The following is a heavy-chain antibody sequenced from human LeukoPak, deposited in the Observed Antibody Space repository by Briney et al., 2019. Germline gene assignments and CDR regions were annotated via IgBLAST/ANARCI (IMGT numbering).Heavy chain of an antibody. J-gene: IGHJ4*02. V-gene: IGHV4-39*01. CDR1: GDSIATSTYY. Sequence: SETLSLTCTVSGDSIATSTYYWAWIRQSPGRGLEWIANVFNSGNTYYSPSLKGRVTLSVDTSKNQFSLQLASVTASDTAVYYCARHLDYTPGCGAYGYFDIWGQGTLVTVSS. D-gene: IGHD3-3*01. CDR3: ARHLDYTPGCGAYGYFDI. CDR2: VFNSGNT.